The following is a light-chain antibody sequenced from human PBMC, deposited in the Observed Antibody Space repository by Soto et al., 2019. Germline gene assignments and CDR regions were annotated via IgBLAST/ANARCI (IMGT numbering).Light chain of an antibody. Sequence: QSVLTQPPSASGTPGQRVTISCSGSSSNIGSNTVNWYQQLPGTAPKLLIYSNNQQPSGVPDRFSGSKSGTSASLAISGLQSEDEADYYCAAWDDSLNCVFGGGTQLTVL. V-gene: IGLV1-44*01. CDR1: SSNIGSNT. CDR2: SNN. CDR3: AAWDDSLNCV. J-gene: IGLJ2*01.